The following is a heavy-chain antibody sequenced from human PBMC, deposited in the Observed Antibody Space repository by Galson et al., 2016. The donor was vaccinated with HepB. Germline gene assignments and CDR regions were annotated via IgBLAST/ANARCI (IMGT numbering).Heavy chain of an antibody. V-gene: IGHV4-61*01. CDR2: IYYSGTT. J-gene: IGHJ4*02. D-gene: IGHD1-26*01. CDR3: AREVLRVGATSYFDY. CDR1: GGSVSSGSYY. Sequence: SETLSLTCTVSGGSVSSGSYYWNWIRQPPGKGLEWSGYIYYSGTTNYNPSLKSRVTISVDTSKDQFSLKLSSVTAADTAVYYCAREVLRVGATSYFDYWGQGTLVTVSS.